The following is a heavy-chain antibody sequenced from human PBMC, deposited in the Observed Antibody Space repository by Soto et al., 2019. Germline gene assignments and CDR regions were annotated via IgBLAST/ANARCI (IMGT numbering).Heavy chain of an antibody. CDR1: GYTFTGYY. V-gene: IGHV1-2*04. CDR3: ARDHYYGDPYYFDY. D-gene: IGHD4-17*01. J-gene: IGHJ4*02. CDR2: INPNSGGT. Sequence: ASVKVSCKASGYTFTGYYMHWVRQAPGQGLEWMGWINPNSGGTNYAQKFQGWVTMTRDTSISTAYMELSRLRSDDTAVYYCARDHYYGDPYYFDYWGQGTLVTVSS.